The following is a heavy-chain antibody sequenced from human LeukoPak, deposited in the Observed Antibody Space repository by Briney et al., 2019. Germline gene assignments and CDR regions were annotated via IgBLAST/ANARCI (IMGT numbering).Heavy chain of an antibody. V-gene: IGHV1-2*02. CDR2: INPNSGGT. CDR1: GYTFTGYY. J-gene: IGHJ4*02. D-gene: IGHD5-24*01. Sequence: ASVKVSCKASGYTFTGYYMHWVRQAPGQGLEWMGWINPNSGGTNYAQKFQGRVTMTRDTSISAVYMELSRLRSDDTAVYYCARDGTGVYNLVRYWGQGTLVTVSS. CDR3: ARDGTGVYNLVRY.